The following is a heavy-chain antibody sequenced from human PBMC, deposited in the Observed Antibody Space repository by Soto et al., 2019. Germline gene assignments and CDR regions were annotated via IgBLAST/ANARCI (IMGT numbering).Heavy chain of an antibody. V-gene: IGHV1-69*06. CDR1: GGTFSSYA. CDR2: IIPIFGTA. Sequence: ASVKVSCKASGGTFSSYAISWVRQAPGQGLEWMGGIIPIFGTANYAQKFQGRVTITADKSTSTAYMELSSLRSEDTAVYYCARVGRDSSGSNWFDPWGQGTLVTVSS. D-gene: IGHD3-22*01. J-gene: IGHJ5*02. CDR3: ARVGRDSSGSNWFDP.